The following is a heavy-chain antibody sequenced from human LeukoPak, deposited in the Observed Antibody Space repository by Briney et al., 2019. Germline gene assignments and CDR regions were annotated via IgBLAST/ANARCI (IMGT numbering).Heavy chain of an antibody. Sequence: PGGSLRLSCAASGFTFSSYAMSWVRQAPGKGLEWVGRIKSKSDGETTDYAAPVKGRFTISRDDSKNTLYLEMNSLKTEDTAVYYCTTEGVLRYLEWVFGWGQGTLVTVSS. J-gene: IGHJ4*02. CDR2: IKSKSDGETT. V-gene: IGHV3-15*01. D-gene: IGHD3-3*01. CDR3: TTEGVLRYLEWVFG. CDR1: GFTFSSYA.